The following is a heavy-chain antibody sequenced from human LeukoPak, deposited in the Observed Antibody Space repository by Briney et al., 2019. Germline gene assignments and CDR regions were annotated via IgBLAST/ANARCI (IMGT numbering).Heavy chain of an antibody. Sequence: GGSLRLSCAASGFTFSNAWMNWVRQAPGKGLEWVGRIKSKTDGGTTDYAAPVKGRFTISRDNSKSTLYLQMNSLRAEDTAVYHCAKKSGDHFHFDFWGQGTLVTVSS. J-gene: IGHJ4*02. CDR3: AKKSGDHFHFDF. CDR2: IKSKTDGGTT. D-gene: IGHD2-21*01. V-gene: IGHV3-15*07. CDR1: GFTFSNAW.